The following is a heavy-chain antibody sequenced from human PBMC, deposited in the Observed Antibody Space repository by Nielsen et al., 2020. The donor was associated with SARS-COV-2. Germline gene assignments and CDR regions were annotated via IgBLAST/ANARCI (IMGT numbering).Heavy chain of an antibody. J-gene: IGHJ4*02. V-gene: IGHV3-7*01. CDR2: IKQDGSEK. CDR3: TRRDREIVVAPAGDFDY. D-gene: IGHD3-22*01. CDR1: GFTFSSYW. Sequence: GGSLRLSCAASGFTFSSYWMSWVRQAPGKGLEWVANIKQDGSEKYHVDSVKGRFTISRDNAKNSLYLQMNSLRAEDTAVYYCTRRDREIVVAPAGDFDYWGQGTLVTVSS.